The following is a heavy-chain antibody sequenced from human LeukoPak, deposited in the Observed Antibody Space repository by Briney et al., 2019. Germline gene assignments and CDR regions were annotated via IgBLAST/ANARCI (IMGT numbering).Heavy chain of an antibody. Sequence: ASVKVSCKASGYTFTSYAINWVRQAAGQGLEWMGWLSPNNANTGYAQKFQGRVTMTGNTSISTAYMELSSLRSEDTAVYYCARKNIDRGFDPWGQGTLVTVSS. D-gene: IGHD5-12*01. V-gene: IGHV1-8*01. J-gene: IGHJ5*02. CDR1: GYTFTSYA. CDR3: ARKNIDRGFDP. CDR2: LSPNNANT.